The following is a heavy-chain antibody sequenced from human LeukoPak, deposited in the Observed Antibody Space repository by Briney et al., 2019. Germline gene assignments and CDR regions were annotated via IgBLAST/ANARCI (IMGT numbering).Heavy chain of an antibody. J-gene: IGHJ4*02. CDR3: ARSQISDF. Sequence: ASVKVSCKASGYTFTGYYMHWVRQAPGQGLEWMGWINPNSGDTKCAQKFQGRVTMTRDTSIGTAYMELSRLTSDDTAVYYCARSQISDFWGQGTLVTVSS. CDR2: INPNSGDT. V-gene: IGHV1-2*02. CDR1: GYTFTGYY.